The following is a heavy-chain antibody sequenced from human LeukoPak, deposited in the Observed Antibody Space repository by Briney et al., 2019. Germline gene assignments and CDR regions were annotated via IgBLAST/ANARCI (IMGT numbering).Heavy chain of an antibody. D-gene: IGHD3-22*01. V-gene: IGHV4-59*01. CDR3: ARHYYHSSGYFYFDF. CDR2: IYYSGST. Sequence: PSETLSLTCTVSGGSISGYYWSWIRQPPGKGLEYTGYIYYSGSTNYNPSLKSRVTISVDTSKNQFSLKLSSVTAADTAVYYCARHYYHSSGYFYFDFWGQGTLVTVSS. CDR1: GGSISGYY. J-gene: IGHJ4*02.